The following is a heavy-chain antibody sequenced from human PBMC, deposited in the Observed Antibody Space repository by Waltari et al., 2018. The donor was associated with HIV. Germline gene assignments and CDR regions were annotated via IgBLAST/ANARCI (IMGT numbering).Heavy chain of an antibody. D-gene: IGHD3-22*01. CDR1: GFTLGDFA. Sequence: EVQLVESGGTLVQPGRSLRLSCSTSGFTLGDFAVIWVRPAPGKGLEWVGLIRTKTYGGTTESAASVKDRFTISRDDSRSIAYLQMNSLKTEDTAIYFCTRQHDSSGYYTRGLFYFDYWGQGNLVTVSS. CDR3: TRQHDSSGYYTRGLFYFDY. J-gene: IGHJ4*02. CDR2: IRTKTYGGTT. V-gene: IGHV3-49*04.